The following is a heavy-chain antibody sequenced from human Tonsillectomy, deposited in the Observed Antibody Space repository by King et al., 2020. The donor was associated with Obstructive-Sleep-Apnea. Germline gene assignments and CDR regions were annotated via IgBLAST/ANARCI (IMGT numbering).Heavy chain of an antibody. CDR2: INPSGGST. Sequence: QLVQSGAEVKKPGASVSISCEASGYTFTSYYMHWVRQAPGQGLEWMGVINPSGGSTNYAQKFQGRVTMTRDTSTSTVYMELSSLRSEDTAVYYCARDGTLYDWNPRPPDYWGQGTLVTVSS. J-gene: IGHJ4*01. CDR1: GYTFTSYY. CDR3: ARDGTLYDWNPRPPDY. V-gene: IGHV1-46*01. D-gene: IGHD1-20*01.